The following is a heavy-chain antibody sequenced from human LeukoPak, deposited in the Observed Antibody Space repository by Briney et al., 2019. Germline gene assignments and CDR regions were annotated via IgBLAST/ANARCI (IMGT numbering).Heavy chain of an antibody. D-gene: IGHD3-22*01. Sequence: NPSETLSLTCTVSGGSISSYYWSWIRQPPGKGLEWIGYIYYSGSTNYNPSLKSRVTISVDTSKNQFSLKLSSVTAADTAVYYCARHGSLGGYDAFDIWGQGTVVTVSS. V-gene: IGHV4-59*08. J-gene: IGHJ3*02. CDR3: ARHGSLGGYDAFDI. CDR2: IYYSGST. CDR1: GGSISSYY.